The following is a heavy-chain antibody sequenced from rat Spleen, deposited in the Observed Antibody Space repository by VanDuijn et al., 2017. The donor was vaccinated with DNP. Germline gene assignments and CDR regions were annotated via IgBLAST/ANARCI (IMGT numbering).Heavy chain of an antibody. CDR1: GFTVNNFW. J-gene: IGHJ2*01. Sequence: EVQLVGSGGDLVQPGRSLKLSCVVSGFTVNNFWMAWIRQVPGKGLEWVAAIISSGGSTYYPNSVKGRFTISSDNAKNTLYLQMNSLRSEDTATYYCTRVIYYYLDYWGQGVMVTVSS. V-gene: IGHV5-31*01. D-gene: IGHD1-1*01. CDR3: TRVIYYYLDY. CDR2: IISSGGST.